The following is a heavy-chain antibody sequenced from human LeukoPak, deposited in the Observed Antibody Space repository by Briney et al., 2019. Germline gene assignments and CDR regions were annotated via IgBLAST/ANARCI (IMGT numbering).Heavy chain of an antibody. CDR1: GFTFSSYG. J-gene: IGHJ5*02. CDR3: ARLRIGAMVPGWFDP. CDR2: ICYDGGNK. V-gene: IGHV3-33*01. D-gene: IGHD5-18*01. Sequence: GGSLRLSCAASGFTFSSYGMHWVRQAPGKGLEWVAVICYDGGNKYYADSVKGRFTISRDNSKNTLYLQMNSLRAEDTAVYYCARLRIGAMVPGWFDPWGQGTLVTVSS.